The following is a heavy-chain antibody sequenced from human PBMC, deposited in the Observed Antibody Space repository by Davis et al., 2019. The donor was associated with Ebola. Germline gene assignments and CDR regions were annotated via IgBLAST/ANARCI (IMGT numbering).Heavy chain of an antibody. CDR3: ARRIVVPVPRDGMDV. CDR2: VYHSGTT. D-gene: IGHD2-2*01. V-gene: IGHV4-59*01. Sequence: PSETLSLTCIVSTDSISRYYWSWVRQPPGRGLEWIGYVYHSGTTNYNPSLESRVTISVDTSNNTFSLKLSSVTAADTAVYSCARRIVVPVPRDGMDVWGQGTTVTVS. J-gene: IGHJ6*02. CDR1: TDSISRYY.